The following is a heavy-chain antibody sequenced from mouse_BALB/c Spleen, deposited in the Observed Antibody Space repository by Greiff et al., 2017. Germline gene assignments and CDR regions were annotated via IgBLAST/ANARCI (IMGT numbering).Heavy chain of an antibody. Sequence: EEQLQQSGPELVKPGASVKISCKASGYSFTGYYMHWVKQSHVKSLEWIGRINPYNGATSYNQNFKDKASLTVDKSSSTAYMELHSLTSEDSAVYYCATLYGNYVHAMDYWGQGTSVTVSS. CDR1: GYSFTGYY. D-gene: IGHD2-1*01. CDR2: INPYNGAT. CDR3: ATLYGNYVHAMDY. V-gene: IGHV1-31*01. J-gene: IGHJ4*01.